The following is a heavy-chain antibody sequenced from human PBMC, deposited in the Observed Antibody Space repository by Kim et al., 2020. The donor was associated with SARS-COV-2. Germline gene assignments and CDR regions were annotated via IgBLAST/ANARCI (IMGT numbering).Heavy chain of an antibody. Sequence: SETLSLTCTVSGGSISSSSYYWGWIRQPPGKGLEWIGSIYYSGSTYYNPSLKSRVTISVDTSKNQFSLKLSSVTAADTAVYYCARSRAMIVVVIGYNWFDPWGQGTLVTVS. CDR2: IYYSGST. D-gene: IGHD3-22*01. CDR1: GGSISSSSYY. V-gene: IGHV4-39*07. J-gene: IGHJ5*02. CDR3: ARSRAMIVVVIGYNWFDP.